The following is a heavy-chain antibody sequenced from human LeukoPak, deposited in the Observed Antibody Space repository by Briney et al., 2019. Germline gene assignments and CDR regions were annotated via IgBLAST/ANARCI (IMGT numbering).Heavy chain of an antibody. CDR2: INSRSTHT. V-gene: IGHV3-21*01. CDR3: ARGGGSFSY. Sequence: PGGSLRLSCAGSGFTFSGDAMNWVRQAPGKGLEWVSSINSRSTHTAYADSVKGRFTISRDDGNNSLFLQMNSLGVDDTAIYFCARGGGSFSYWGQGVRVTVSS. D-gene: IGHD2-15*01. CDR1: GFTFSGDA. J-gene: IGHJ4*02.